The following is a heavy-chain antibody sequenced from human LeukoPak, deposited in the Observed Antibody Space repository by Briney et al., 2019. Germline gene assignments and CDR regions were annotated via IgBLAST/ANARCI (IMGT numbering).Heavy chain of an antibody. CDR3: ARQEVGIERNFDY. CDR2: NYYSGSP. V-gene: IGHV4-39*01. Sequence: SETLSLTCTVSGGSISSSSYYWGWIRQPPGKGLEWIGSNYYSGSPYYNPSLKSRVIIFVDTSKNQFSLKLSSVTAADTAVYYCARQEVGIERNFDYWGQGTLVTVSS. D-gene: IGHD1-26*01. J-gene: IGHJ4*02. CDR1: GGSISSSSYY.